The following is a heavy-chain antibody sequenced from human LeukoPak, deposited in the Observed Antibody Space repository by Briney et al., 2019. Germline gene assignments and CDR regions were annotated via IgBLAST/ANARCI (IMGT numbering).Heavy chain of an antibody. CDR3: AKDMPPGVIAVAGRGYFDY. J-gene: IGHJ4*02. CDR1: GFTFSSYG. Sequence: HPGGSLRLSCAASGFTFSSYGMHWVRQAPGKGLEWVAVISYDGSNKYYADSVKGRFTISRDNSKNTLYLQMNSLRAEDTAVYYCAKDMPPGVIAVAGRGYFDYWGQGTLVTVSS. CDR2: ISYDGSNK. V-gene: IGHV3-30*18. D-gene: IGHD6-19*01.